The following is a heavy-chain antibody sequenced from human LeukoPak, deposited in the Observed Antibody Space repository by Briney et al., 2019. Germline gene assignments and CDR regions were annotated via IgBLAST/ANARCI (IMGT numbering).Heavy chain of an antibody. D-gene: IGHD3-10*01. V-gene: IGHV3-30*02. CDR3: ARDLRVRGLYYGMDV. Sequence: PGGSLRLSCAASGFTFSSYGLHWVRQAPGKGLEWVTFIHYGGTNKYYTDSVKGRFTISRDNSKNTLYLQMNSLRAEDTAVNYCARDLRVRGLYYGMDVWGQGTTVTVSS. CDR2: IHYGGTNK. J-gene: IGHJ6*02. CDR1: GFTFSSYG.